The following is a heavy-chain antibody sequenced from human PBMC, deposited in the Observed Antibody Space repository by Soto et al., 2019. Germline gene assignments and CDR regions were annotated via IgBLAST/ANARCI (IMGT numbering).Heavy chain of an antibody. CDR3: TRDVITGNIVVVVAEQYYFDY. D-gene: IGHD2-15*01. CDR2: IRSKAYGGTT. Sequence: GGSLRLSCTASGFTFGDYAMSWFRQAPGKGLEWVGFIRSKAYGGTTEYDASVKGRFTISRDDSKSIAYLQMNSLKTEDTAVYYFTRDVITGNIVVVVAEQYYFDYWGQGTLVTVSS. CDR1: GFTFGDYA. J-gene: IGHJ4*02. V-gene: IGHV3-49*03.